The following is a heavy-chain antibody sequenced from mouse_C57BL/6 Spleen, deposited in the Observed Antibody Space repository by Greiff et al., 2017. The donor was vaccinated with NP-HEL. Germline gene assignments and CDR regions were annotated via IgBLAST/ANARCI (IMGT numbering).Heavy chain of an antibody. CDR3: AREGTGTYWYFDV. Sequence: EVQVVESEGGLVQPGSSMKLSCTASGFTFSDYYMAWVRQVPEKGLEWVANINYDGSSTYYLDSLKSRFIISRDNAKNILYLQMSSLKSEDTATYYCAREGTGTYWYFDVWGTGTTVTVSS. J-gene: IGHJ1*03. D-gene: IGHD4-1*01. V-gene: IGHV5-16*01. CDR2: INYDGSST. CDR1: GFTFSDYY.